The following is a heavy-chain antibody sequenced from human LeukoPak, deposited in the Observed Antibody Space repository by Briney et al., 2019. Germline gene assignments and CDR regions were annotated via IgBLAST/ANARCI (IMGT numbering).Heavy chain of an antibody. CDR1: GYTFTGYY. CDR3: ARAAAGTSSALEI. V-gene: IGHV1-2*02. D-gene: IGHD6-13*01. Sequence: ASVKVSCKASGYTFTGYYMHWVRQAPGQGLEWMGWINPNSGGTNYAQKFQGRVTMTRDTSISTAYMELSRLRSDDTAVYYCARAAAGTSSALEIWGQGTMVTVSS. CDR2: INPNSGGT. J-gene: IGHJ3*02.